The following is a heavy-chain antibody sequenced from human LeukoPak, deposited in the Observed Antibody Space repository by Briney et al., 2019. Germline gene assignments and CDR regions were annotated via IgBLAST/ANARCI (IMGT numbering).Heavy chain of an antibody. V-gene: IGHV3-15*01. D-gene: IGHD6-13*01. J-gene: IGHJ4*02. CDR1: GFTFSNAW. CDR3: TTHSRIAAAGTFDH. CDR2: IKSKTDGGTT. Sequence: GGSLRLSCAASGFTFSNAWMSWVRQAPGKGLEWVGRIKSKTDGGTTDYAAPVKGRFTISRDDSKNTLYLQMNSLETEDTAVYYCTTHSRIAAAGTFDHWGQGTLVTVSS.